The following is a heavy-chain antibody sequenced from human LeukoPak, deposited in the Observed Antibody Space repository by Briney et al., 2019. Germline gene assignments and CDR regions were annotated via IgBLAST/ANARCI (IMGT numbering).Heavy chain of an antibody. J-gene: IGHJ4*02. CDR2: INPNSGGT. D-gene: IGHD6-19*01. CDR3: ARDISGWDGEYYFDY. V-gene: IGHV1-2*02. CDR1: GYTFTGYY. Sequence: ASVKVSCKASGYTFTGYYMHWVRQAPGQGLEWMGWINPNSGGTNYAQKFQGRVTMTRDTSISTAYMELSRLRSDDTAVYYCARDISGWDGEYYFDYWGQGTLVTVSS.